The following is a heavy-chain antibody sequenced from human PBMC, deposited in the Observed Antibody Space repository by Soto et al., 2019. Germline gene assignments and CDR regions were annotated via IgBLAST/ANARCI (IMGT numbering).Heavy chain of an antibody. CDR2: IKSKTDGGTT. CDR3: TSRGIVGATLTVY. V-gene: IGHV3-15*07. J-gene: IGHJ4*02. D-gene: IGHD1-26*01. Sequence: EVQLVESGGDLVKPGLSLILSCAASGFTFINAWMNWVRQAPGKGLEWVGRIKSKTDGGTTDYAAPVKGRFTISRDASKNTLYLQMDSLKTEDTAVYYCTSRGIVGATLTVYWGQGTLVTVSS. CDR1: GFTFINAW.